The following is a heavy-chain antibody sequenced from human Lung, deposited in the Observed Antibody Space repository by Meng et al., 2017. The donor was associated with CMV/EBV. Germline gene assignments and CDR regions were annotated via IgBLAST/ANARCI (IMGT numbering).Heavy chain of an antibody. CDR3: AREDYGSGSLSD. J-gene: IGHJ4*02. V-gene: IGHV3-48*03. D-gene: IGHD3-10*01. CDR2: ITSFGSTI. CDR1: AFTFSSYE. Sequence: SLKISXAASAFTFSSYEMNWVRQAPGKGLEWVSYITSFGSTIHYADSVKGRFTISRDNAKNLLFLQMNSLRAEDTGVYYCAREDYGSGSLSDWGQGTLVTVSS.